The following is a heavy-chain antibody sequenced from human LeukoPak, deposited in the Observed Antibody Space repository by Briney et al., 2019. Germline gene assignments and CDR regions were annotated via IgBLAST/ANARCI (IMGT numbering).Heavy chain of an antibody. J-gene: IGHJ4*02. Sequence: GGSLRLSCAASGFTFSSYAMHWVRQAPGKGLEWVAVISYDGSNKYYADSVKGRFTISRDNSKNTLYLQMNSLRAEDTAVYYCARVRAKYSSSPGGFDYWGQGTLVTVSS. CDR1: GFTFSSYA. CDR2: ISYDGSNK. V-gene: IGHV3-30*04. D-gene: IGHD6-6*01. CDR3: ARVRAKYSSSPGGFDY.